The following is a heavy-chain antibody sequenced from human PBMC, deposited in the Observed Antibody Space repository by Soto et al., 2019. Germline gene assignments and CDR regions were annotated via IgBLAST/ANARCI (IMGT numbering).Heavy chain of an antibody. CDR3: VRHPGPMYYAMDA. J-gene: IGHJ6*02. CDR2: TGRGGDPI. CDR1: GFIFSEYQ. V-gene: IGHV3-48*03. Sequence: GGSLRLSCVVSGFIFSEYQFNWVRQAPGKGLEWVSYTGRGGDPIYDAHSVKGRFTISRDDDKNTLYLEMNSLRVEDTAIYYCVRHPGPMYYAMDAWGQGNTVTVSS. D-gene: IGHD2-8*01.